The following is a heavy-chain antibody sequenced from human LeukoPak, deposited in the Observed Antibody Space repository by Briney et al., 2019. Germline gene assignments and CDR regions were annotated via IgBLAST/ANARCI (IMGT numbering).Heavy chain of an antibody. J-gene: IGHJ2*01. Sequence: SETLSLTCAVYGGSFRGYYWTWIRQPPGKGLEWIGEINNSGSTNYNPSLKSRVTISVDTSKNQFSLKLSSVTAADTAVYYCARQEYYYDSSGPQAWYFDLWGRGTLVTVSS. CDR3: ARQEYYYDSSGPQAWYFDL. D-gene: IGHD3-22*01. CDR2: INNSGST. V-gene: IGHV4-34*01. CDR1: GGSFRGYY.